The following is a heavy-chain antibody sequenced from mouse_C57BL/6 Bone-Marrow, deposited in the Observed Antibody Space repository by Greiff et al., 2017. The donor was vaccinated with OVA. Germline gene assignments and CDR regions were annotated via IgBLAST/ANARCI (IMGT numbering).Heavy chain of an antibody. J-gene: IGHJ2*01. D-gene: IGHD1-1*01. CDR1: GYTFTSYW. V-gene: IGHV1-50*01. CDR3: ARPYGSSYSYVDY. Sequence: QVQLQQPGAELVKPGASVKLSCKASGYTFTSYWMQWVKQRPGQGLEWIGEIDPSDSYTNYNQKFKGKATLTVDTSSSTAYMQLSSLTSEDSAVYYCARPYGSSYSYVDYWGQGTTLTVSS. CDR2: IDPSDSYT.